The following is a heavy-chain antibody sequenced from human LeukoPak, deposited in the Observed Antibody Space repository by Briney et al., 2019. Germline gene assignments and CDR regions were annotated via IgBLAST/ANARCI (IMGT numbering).Heavy chain of an antibody. CDR1: GFTFSSYA. V-gene: IGHV3-23*01. J-gene: IGHJ4*02. CDR3: AKGWTYYYGSGSYHDY. CDR2: ISSSGSTI. Sequence: GGSLRLSCAASGFTFSSYAMSWVRQAPGKGLEWVSYISSSGSTIYYADSVKGRFTISRDNSKNTLYLQMNSLRAEDTAVYYCAKGWTYYYGSGSYHDYWGQGTLVTVSS. D-gene: IGHD3-10*01.